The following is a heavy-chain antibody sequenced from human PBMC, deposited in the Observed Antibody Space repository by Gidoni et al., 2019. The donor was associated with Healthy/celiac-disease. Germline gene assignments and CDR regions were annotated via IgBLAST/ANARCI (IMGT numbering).Heavy chain of an antibody. CDR1: GCSIRSRSYY. D-gene: IGHD2-15*01. J-gene: IGHJ6*02. CDR3: ARQTCSGGSCYSGRYYYYYGMDV. Sequence: QLQLQESGPGLVKPSETLSLTCTVSGCSIRSRSYYWGWIRQPPGKGLEWIGSIYYSGSTYYNPSLKSRVTISVDTSKNQFSLKLSSVTAADTAVYYCARQTCSGGSCYSGRYYYYYGMDVWGQGTTVTVSS. CDR2: IYYSGST. V-gene: IGHV4-39*01.